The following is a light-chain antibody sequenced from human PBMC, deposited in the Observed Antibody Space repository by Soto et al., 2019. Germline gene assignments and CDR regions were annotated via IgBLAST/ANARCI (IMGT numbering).Light chain of an antibody. V-gene: IGKV3-11*01. Sequence: EIVLTQSPATLSLSPGERATLSCRASQSVSSYLAWYQQKPGQAPRLLIYDASNRATGIPARFSGSGSGTDFTLTISSLEPTDFAVYYCPQRSNWLTFDGGTKVEIK. CDR1: QSVSSY. CDR2: DAS. CDR3: PQRSNWLT. J-gene: IGKJ4*01.